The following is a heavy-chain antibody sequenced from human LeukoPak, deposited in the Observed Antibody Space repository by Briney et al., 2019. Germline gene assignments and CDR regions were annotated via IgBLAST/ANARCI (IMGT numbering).Heavy chain of an antibody. D-gene: IGHD2-21*02. V-gene: IGHV3-30*18. CDR3: AKECGGDGGYFDY. CDR1: GFTFSSYG. Sequence: PGRSLRLSCAASGFTFSSYGMHWVRQAPGKGLEWVAVISYDGSNKYYADSVKGRFTISRDNSKNTLYLQMNSLRAEDTAVYYCAKECGGDGGYFDYWGQGALVTVSS. CDR2: ISYDGSNK. J-gene: IGHJ4*02.